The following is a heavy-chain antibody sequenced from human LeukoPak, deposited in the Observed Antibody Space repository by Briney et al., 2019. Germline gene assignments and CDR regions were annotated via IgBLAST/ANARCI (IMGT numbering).Heavy chain of an antibody. CDR3: ARDGGDSAALTAFDY. V-gene: IGHV6-1*01. D-gene: IGHD4/OR15-4a*01. CDR1: GDSVSSNSAA. J-gene: IGHJ4*02. Sequence: SQTLSLTCAISGDSVSSNSAAWNWIRQSPSRGLEWLGRAYYRSKWYNDYAVSVRSRMTINPDTSKNQFSLQLNSVTPEDTAVYYCARDGGDSAALTAFDYWGQGTLVTVSS. CDR2: AYYRSKWYN.